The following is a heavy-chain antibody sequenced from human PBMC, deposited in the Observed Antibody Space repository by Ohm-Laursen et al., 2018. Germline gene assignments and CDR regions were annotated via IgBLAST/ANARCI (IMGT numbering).Heavy chain of an antibody. CDR2: MNPNSGNT. V-gene: IGHV1-8*01. CDR1: GYTFTSYD. D-gene: IGHD1-1*01. CDR3: AGARGNWKRDYYYAMDV. J-gene: IGHJ6*02. Sequence: GSSVKVSCKASGYTFTSYDINWVRQATGQGLQWMGWMNPNSGNTGYAQRFQGRVTMTRNTSISTAYMELSSLRSEDTAVYYCAGARGNWKRDYYYAMDVWGQGATVTVSS.